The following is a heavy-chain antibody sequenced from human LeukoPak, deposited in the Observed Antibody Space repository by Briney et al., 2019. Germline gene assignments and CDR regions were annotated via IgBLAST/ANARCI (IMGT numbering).Heavy chain of an antibody. CDR1: GGSFSGYY. CDR2: INHSGST. J-gene: IGHJ4*02. V-gene: IGHV4-34*01. Sequence: SETLSLTCAVYGGSFSGYYWSWIRQPPGKGLEWIGEINHSGSTNYNPSLKSRVTISVDTSKNQSSLKLSSVTAADTAVYYCARGRRQLVTYFDYWGQGTLVTVSS. CDR3: ARGRRQLVTYFDY. D-gene: IGHD6-13*01.